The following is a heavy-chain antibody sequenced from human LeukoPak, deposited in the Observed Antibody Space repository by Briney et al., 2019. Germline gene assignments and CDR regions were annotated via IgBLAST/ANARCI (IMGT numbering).Heavy chain of an antibody. J-gene: IGHJ5*02. CDR3: ARLRVAATP. Sequence: SETLSLTCTVSGGSISSSSYYWGWIRQPPGKGLGWIGSIYYSGSTYYNPSLKSRVTISVDTSKNQFSLKLSSVTAADTAVYYCARLRVAATPWGQGTLVTVSS. CDR2: IYYSGST. CDR1: GGSISSSSYY. D-gene: IGHD2-15*01. V-gene: IGHV4-39*01.